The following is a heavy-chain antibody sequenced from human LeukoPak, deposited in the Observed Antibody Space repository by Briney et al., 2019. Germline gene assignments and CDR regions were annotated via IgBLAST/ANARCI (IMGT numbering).Heavy chain of an antibody. D-gene: IGHD3-3*01. Sequence: SETLSLTCTVSGGSISSYYWSWIRQPPGKGLEWIGYIYYSGSTNYNPSLKSRVTISVDTSKNQFSLKLSSVTAADTAVYYCARLKGLLDFWSGTPPYMGVWGKGTTVTVSS. CDR1: GGSISSYY. J-gene: IGHJ6*03. CDR2: IYYSGST. CDR3: ARLKGLLDFWSGTPPYMGV. V-gene: IGHV4-59*08.